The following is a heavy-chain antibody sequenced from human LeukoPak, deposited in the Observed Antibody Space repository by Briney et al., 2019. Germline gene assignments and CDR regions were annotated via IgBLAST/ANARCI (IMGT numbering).Heavy chain of an antibody. CDR3: TRDANHYGGMDV. V-gene: IGHV3-74*01. Sequence: GESLRPSCAVSGITVSKYWMHWVRQVPGKGLVWVSRIHSDGSTTDYADSVKGRFTITRDSAKNTLYLEMNSLRVEDTAVYYCTRDANHYGGMDVWGQGTTVTVSS. CDR2: IHSDGSTT. J-gene: IGHJ6*02. CDR1: GITVSKYW.